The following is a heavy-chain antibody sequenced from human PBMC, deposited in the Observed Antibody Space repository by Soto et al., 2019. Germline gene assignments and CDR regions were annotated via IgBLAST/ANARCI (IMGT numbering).Heavy chain of an antibody. J-gene: IGHJ4*02. V-gene: IGHV3-7*01. D-gene: IGHD3-9*01. Sequence: GGSLRLSCAASGFTFSSYWMSWVRQAPGKGLEWVANIKQDGSEKYYVDSVKGRFTISRDNARNSQYLQMNSLRDEDTAVYYCAREDILGVRSFDYWGQGTLVTVSS. CDR1: GFTFSSYW. CDR3: AREDILGVRSFDY. CDR2: IKQDGSEK.